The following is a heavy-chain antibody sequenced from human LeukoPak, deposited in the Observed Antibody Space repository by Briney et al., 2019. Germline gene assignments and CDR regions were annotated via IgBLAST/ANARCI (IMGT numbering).Heavy chain of an antibody. J-gene: IGHJ4*02. CDR1: GYTFTSYY. CDR2: INPSGGST. CDR3: AREFINAVEMATISANYFDY. Sequence: ASVKVSCKASGYTFTSYYMHWVRHAPGQGLEWMGIINPSGGSTSYAQKFQGRVTMTRDTSTSTVYMELSSLRSEDTAVYYCAREFINAVEMATISANYFDYWGQGTLVTVSS. D-gene: IGHD5-24*01. V-gene: IGHV1-46*01.